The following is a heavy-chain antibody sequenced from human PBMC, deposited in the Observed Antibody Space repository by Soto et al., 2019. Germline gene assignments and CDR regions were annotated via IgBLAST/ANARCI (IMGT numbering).Heavy chain of an antibody. D-gene: IGHD6-19*01. Sequence: QVQLVQSGAEVKKPGASVKVSCKASGYTFTSYGISWVRQAPGQGLEWMGWISPYNGNTKYAQKLQGRVTMTTDTSTRTAYMELRSLTSDDTAVYYCARDRGNGSGWYGWFFDLWGRGTLVTVSS. CDR2: ISPYNGNT. J-gene: IGHJ2*01. CDR1: GYTFTSYG. CDR3: ARDRGNGSGWYGWFFDL. V-gene: IGHV1-18*01.